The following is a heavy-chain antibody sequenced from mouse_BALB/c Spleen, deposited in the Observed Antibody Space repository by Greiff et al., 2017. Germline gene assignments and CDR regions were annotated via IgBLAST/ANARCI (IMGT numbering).Heavy chain of an antibody. D-gene: IGHD1-1*01. CDR2: ISYSGST. Sequence: EVKLLESGPGLVKPSQSLSLTCTVTGYSITSDYAWNWIRQFPGNKLEWMGYISYSGSTSYNPSLKSRISITRDTSKNQFFLQLNSVTTEDTATYYCAREAYYGSSYRFAYWGQGTLVTVSA. CDR3: AREAYYGSSYRFAY. V-gene: IGHV3-2*02. CDR1: GYSITSDYA. J-gene: IGHJ3*01.